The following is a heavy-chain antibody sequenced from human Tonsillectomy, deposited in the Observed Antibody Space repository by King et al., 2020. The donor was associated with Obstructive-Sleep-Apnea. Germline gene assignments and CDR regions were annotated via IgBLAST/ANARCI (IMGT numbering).Heavy chain of an antibody. CDR3: ARDGGNYYDSSGYIDY. Sequence: QLQESGPGLVKPSQTLSLTCTVSGGSISSGGYYWSWIRQHPGKGLEWIGYIYYSGSTYYNPSLKSRVTISVETSTNQFSLKLSSVTAADTAVYYCARDGGNYYDSSGYIDYWGQGTLVTVSS. CDR2: IYYSGST. V-gene: IGHV4-31*03. CDR1: GGSISSGGYY. J-gene: IGHJ4*02. D-gene: IGHD3-22*01.